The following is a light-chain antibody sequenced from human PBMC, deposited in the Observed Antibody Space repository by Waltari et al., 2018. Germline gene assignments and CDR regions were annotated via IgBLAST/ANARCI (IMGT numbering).Light chain of an antibody. CDR1: QSVSSSY. Sequence: EIVLTPSPGTLSLSPGERATLSCRASQSVSSSYLAWYQQKPSQAPRLLMYGASSRATDIPDRFSGSGSGTDFTLTISRLEPEDFAVYYCQQYGRSPLITFGQGTRLEIK. V-gene: IGKV3-20*01. J-gene: IGKJ5*01. CDR2: GAS. CDR3: QQYGRSPLIT.